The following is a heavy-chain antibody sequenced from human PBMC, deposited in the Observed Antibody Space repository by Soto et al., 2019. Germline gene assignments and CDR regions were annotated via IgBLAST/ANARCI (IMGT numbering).Heavy chain of an antibody. CDR2: INPSGGST. V-gene: IGHV1-46*01. J-gene: IGHJ5*02. D-gene: IGHD3-9*01. Sequence: QVQLVQSGAEVKKPGASVKVSCKASGYTFTSYYMHWVRQAPGQGLEWMGIINPSGGSTSYAQKFQGRVTMTKDTSTSTVYKELSSMRSEDTAVYYCARDHYYILTGYRNLFAPWGQGTLVTV. CDR3: ARDHYYILTGYRNLFAP. CDR1: GYTFTSYY.